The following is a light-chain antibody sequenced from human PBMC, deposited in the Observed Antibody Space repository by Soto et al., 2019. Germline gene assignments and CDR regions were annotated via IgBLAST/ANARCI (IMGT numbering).Light chain of an antibody. CDR1: SSDVGAYNY. V-gene: IGLV2-14*01. CDR3: TSYTSSSTWV. Sequence: QSALTQPASVSGSPGQSITLSCTGTSSDVGAYNYVSWYQQHPGKAPKLLIYEVRNRPSEVSNRFSGSKSGNTASLTISGLQAEDEADYYCTSYTSSSTWVFGGGTKLTVL. CDR2: EVR. J-gene: IGLJ3*02.